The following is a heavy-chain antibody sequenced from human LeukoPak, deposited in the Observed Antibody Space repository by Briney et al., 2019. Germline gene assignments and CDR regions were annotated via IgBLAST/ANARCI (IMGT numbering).Heavy chain of an antibody. Sequence: PSETLSLTCTVSGGSISSGDYYWSWIRQPPGKGLEWIGYIYYSGSTCYNPSLKSRVTISVDTSKDQFSLKLSSVTAADTAVYYCAREPYDSSGADYWGQGTLVTVSS. D-gene: IGHD3-22*01. CDR3: AREPYDSSGADY. V-gene: IGHV4-30-4*01. J-gene: IGHJ4*02. CDR1: GGSISSGDYY. CDR2: IYYSGST.